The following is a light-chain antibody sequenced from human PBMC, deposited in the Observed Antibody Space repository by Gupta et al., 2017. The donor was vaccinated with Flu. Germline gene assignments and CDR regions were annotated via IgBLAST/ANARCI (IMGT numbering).Light chain of an antibody. J-gene: IGKJ2*01. V-gene: IGKV2-28*01. CDR2: LGS. CDR3: MQALQSRT. Sequence: DIVMTQSPLSLPVTPGEPASISCRSSQSLLHSNGYNYLNWYLQKPGQSPQLLIYLGSNRASGVPDRFSGSGSGTDFTLKISRVEAEDLGVYYCMQALQSRTFGQGTKLEIK. CDR1: QSLLHSNGYNY.